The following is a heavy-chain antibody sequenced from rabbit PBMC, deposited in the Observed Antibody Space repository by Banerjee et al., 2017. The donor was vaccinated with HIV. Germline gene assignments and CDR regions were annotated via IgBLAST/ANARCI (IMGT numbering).Heavy chain of an antibody. CDR2: FYNADGTT. Sequence: QEQLVASGGGLVQPGGSLTLTCTASGFSFGSDSWICWVRQGAGKGLEWIGCFYNADGTTYHANWAKGRFAISKTSTTTVTLEMTSLTDADTATYFCARGPGGGYGETRLDMWGPGTLVTVS. CDR3: ARGPGGGYGETRLDM. V-gene: IGHV1S45*01. CDR1: GFSFGSDSW. J-gene: IGHJ4*02. D-gene: IGHD8-1*01.